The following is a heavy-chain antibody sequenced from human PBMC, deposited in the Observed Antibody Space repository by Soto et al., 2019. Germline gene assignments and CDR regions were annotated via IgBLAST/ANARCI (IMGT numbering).Heavy chain of an antibody. Sequence: QVQLQESGPGLVKPSQTLSLTCTVSGGSISSGGYYWSWIRQHPGKGLEWIGYIYYSGSTYYNQSLKSRVTISVDTSKNHFSLKLSSVTAADTAVYYCARGRYGDYDWFDPWGQGTLVTVSS. D-gene: IGHD4-17*01. V-gene: IGHV4-31*03. J-gene: IGHJ5*02. CDR3: ARGRYGDYDWFDP. CDR2: IYYSGST. CDR1: GGSISSGGYY.